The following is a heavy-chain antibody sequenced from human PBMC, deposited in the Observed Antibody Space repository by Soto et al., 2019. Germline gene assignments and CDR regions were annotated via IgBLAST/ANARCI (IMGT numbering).Heavy chain of an antibody. V-gene: IGHV1-8*01. CDR3: ARGFDYDFWSGYGYYYYYMDV. CDR2: MNPNSGNT. D-gene: IGHD3-3*01. Sequence: ASVKVSCKASGYTFTSYDINWVRQATGQGLEWMGWMNPNSGNTGYAQKFQGRVTMTRNTSISTAYMELSSLRSEDTAVYYCARGFDYDFWSGYGYYYYYMDVWGKGTTVTVSS. CDR1: GYTFTSYD. J-gene: IGHJ6*03.